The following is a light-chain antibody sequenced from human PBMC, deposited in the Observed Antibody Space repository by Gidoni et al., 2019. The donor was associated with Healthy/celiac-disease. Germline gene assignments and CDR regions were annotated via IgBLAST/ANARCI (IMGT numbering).Light chain of an antibody. CDR3: AAWDDSLSGQV. CDR1: SSNIGSNY. Sequence: QSVLTQPPSASGTPGRRVTISCSGSSSNIGSNYVYWYQQLPGTAPKLLIYRNNQRPSGVPDRFSGSKSGTSASLAISGLRSEDEADYYCAAWDDSLSGQVFGGGTKLTVL. J-gene: IGLJ2*01. CDR2: RNN. V-gene: IGLV1-47*01.